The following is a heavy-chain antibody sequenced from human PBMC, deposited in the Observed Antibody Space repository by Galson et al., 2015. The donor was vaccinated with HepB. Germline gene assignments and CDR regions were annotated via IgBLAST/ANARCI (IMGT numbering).Heavy chain of an antibody. CDR1: GFTFSSYN. CDR2: ISSDTSRI. Sequence: SLRLSCAASGFTFSSYNMNWVRQAPGKGLEWVSYISSDTSRIYYADSVRGRFTISRDNAKNSLYLQMSSLRDEDTAVYYCARDKNFSSGYSEGVWYFDYWGQGTLVTVSS. CDR3: ARDKNFSSGYSEGVWYFDY. D-gene: IGHD5-18*01. V-gene: IGHV3-48*02. J-gene: IGHJ4*02.